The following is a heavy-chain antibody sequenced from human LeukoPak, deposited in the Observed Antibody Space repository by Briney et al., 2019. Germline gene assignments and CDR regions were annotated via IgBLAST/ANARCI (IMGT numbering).Heavy chain of an antibody. CDR2: INPNSGGT. J-gene: IGHJ4*02. CDR1: GYTFTGYY. Sequence: VASVKVSCKASGYTFTGYYMHWVRQAPGQGLEWMGWINPNSGGTNYAQKFQGRVTMTRDTSISTAYMELSRLRSDDTAVYYCARGMDLMVRGVIYCEHWGQGTLVTVSS. V-gene: IGHV1-2*02. D-gene: IGHD3-10*01. CDR3: ARGMDLMVRGVIYCEH.